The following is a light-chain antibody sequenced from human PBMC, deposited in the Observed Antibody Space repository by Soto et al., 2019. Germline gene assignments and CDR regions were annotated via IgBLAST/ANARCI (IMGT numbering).Light chain of an antibody. V-gene: IGLV2-14*01. Sequence: QSVLTQPASVSGSPGQSITISCSGTRSDIGSYNYVAWYQQFPGKTPKILIYGVSNRPSGVSSRFSGSKSGNTASLTVSGLQAEDEADYYCSSYTTSNTYVFGTGTKVTVL. CDR1: RSDIGSYNY. CDR3: SSYTTSNTYV. CDR2: GVS. J-gene: IGLJ1*01.